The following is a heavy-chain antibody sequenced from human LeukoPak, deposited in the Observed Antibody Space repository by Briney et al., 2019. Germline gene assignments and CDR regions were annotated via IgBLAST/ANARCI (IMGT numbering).Heavy chain of an antibody. D-gene: IGHD3-10*01. CDR1: GGSINNYY. V-gene: IGHV4-4*07. J-gene: IGHJ6*02. Sequence: SETLSLTCTVSGGSINNYYWSWIRQPAGKGLEWIGRIYTSGSTNYNPSLKSRVTMSVDTSKNQFSLKLSSVTAADTAVYYCARDSWRGPWFGELSLPNYYYYYGMDVWGQGTTVTVSS. CDR2: IYTSGST. CDR3: ARDSWRGPWFGELSLPNYYYYYGMDV.